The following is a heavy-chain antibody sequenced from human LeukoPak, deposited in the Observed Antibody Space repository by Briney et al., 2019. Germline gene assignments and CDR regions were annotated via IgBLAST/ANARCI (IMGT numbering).Heavy chain of an antibody. D-gene: IGHD7-27*01. J-gene: IGHJ5*02. CDR3: AKGQLGIRSSKRFDP. Sequence: DSMKGRFTISRDNSKNTLYLQMDSLRPEDTAVYYCAKGQLGIRSSKRFDPWGQGTLVTVSS. V-gene: IGHV3-30*02.